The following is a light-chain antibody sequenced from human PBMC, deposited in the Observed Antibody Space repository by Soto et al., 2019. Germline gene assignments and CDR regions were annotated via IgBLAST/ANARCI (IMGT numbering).Light chain of an antibody. V-gene: IGKV3-20*01. CDR1: QSVNSK. CDR3: QQYGSSPRT. J-gene: IGKJ1*01. CDR2: GAS. Sequence: EILMTQSPATLSVSPGERATLSCRASQSVNSKLAWYQQTPGRAPMLLIYGASDRDTGIPDRFSGSGSGTDCTLTISRLEPEDVEVYCCQQYGSSPRTFGQGTKVDIK.